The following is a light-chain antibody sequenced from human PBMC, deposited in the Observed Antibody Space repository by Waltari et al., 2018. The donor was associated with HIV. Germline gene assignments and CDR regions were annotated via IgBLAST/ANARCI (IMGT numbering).Light chain of an antibody. CDR3: CSCPRSGIRYV. Sequence: QSALTQPASVSGSPGQSITIPCTGTSSNVGRDDLVSWYQQHPGEAPKLIIYEVTKRPSGVSNRFSGSKSGNTASLTISGLQAEDEADYYCCSCPRSGIRYVFGTGTKVTVL. CDR2: EVT. J-gene: IGLJ1*01. CDR1: SSNVGRDDL. V-gene: IGLV2-23*02.